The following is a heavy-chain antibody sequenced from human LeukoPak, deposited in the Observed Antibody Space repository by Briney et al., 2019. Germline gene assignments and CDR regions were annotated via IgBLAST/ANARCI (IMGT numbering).Heavy chain of an antibody. Sequence: ASVKVSCKASGYIVTTFYMHWVRQAPGERPEWMGLINPSGGRTSYAQKFEGRVTMTRDTSTSTVCMELSRLRSEDTAVYYCARARLIPNVVTILEYWGQGTLVTVSS. CDR1: GYIVTTFY. J-gene: IGHJ4*02. CDR2: INPSGGRT. CDR3: ARARLIPNVVTILEY. D-gene: IGHD2-21*02. V-gene: IGHV1-46*01.